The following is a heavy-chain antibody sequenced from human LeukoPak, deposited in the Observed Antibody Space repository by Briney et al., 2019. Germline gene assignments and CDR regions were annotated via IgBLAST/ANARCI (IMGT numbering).Heavy chain of an antibody. CDR3: VRGTEYDILSGKNFGQFYFEY. CDR1: GFTFRSYS. J-gene: IGHJ4*02. V-gene: IGHV3-21*01. CDR2: ISSSGAYI. Sequence: GGSLRLSCAASGFTFRSYSLNWVRQAPGKGLEWVSSISSSGAYIYHADSVKGRFTISRDNGKDSLYLQMNSLRDEDTAVYYCVRGTEYDILSGKNFGQFYFEYWGQGTLVTVSS. D-gene: IGHD3-9*01.